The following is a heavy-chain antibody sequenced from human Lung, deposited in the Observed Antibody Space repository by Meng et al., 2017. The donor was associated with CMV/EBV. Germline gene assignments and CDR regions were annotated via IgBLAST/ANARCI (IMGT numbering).Heavy chain of an antibody. V-gene: IGHV5-51*01. Sequence: GGSXRLXCKASGYSFTTHWIGWVRQMPGKGLEWMGVIYPGDSDTTYSPSFQGRVTISADKSITTAYLQLRSLKASDTAVYYCARQDSYTNYYFDLWGRGTXVTVSS. J-gene: IGHJ4*02. CDR3: ARQDSYTNYYFDL. D-gene: IGHD4-11*01. CDR2: IYPGDSDT. CDR1: GYSFTTHW.